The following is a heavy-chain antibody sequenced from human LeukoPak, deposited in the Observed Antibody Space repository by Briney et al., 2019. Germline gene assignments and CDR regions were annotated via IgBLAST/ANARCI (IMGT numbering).Heavy chain of an antibody. V-gene: IGHV4-34*01. Sequence: SETLSLTCVLYGVSSSGYYWSWIRQPPGKGLEWIGEINHSRSTNYNPSLKSRVTISVDTSKNQFSLKLSSVSAADTAVYYCARRGPPRTLLRGVKSGWFDPWGQGTLVTVSS. J-gene: IGHJ5*02. CDR2: INHSRST. CDR1: GVSSSGYY. D-gene: IGHD3-10*01. CDR3: ARRGPPRTLLRGVKSGWFDP.